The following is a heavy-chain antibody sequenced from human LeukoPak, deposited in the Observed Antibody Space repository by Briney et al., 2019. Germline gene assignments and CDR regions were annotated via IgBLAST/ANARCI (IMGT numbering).Heavy chain of an antibody. CDR2: IRSKADSYAT. J-gene: IGHJ4*02. V-gene: IGHV3-73*01. Sequence: GGSLRLSCAASGFTFSDSAIHWVRQASGKGLEWVGRIRSKADSYATTYGASVKGRFTISRDDSQNTAYLHMNSLKTEDTAAYYCTREYSSGWPFDYWGQGTLVTVSS. CDR3: TREYSSGWPFDY. CDR1: GFTFSDSA. D-gene: IGHD6-19*01.